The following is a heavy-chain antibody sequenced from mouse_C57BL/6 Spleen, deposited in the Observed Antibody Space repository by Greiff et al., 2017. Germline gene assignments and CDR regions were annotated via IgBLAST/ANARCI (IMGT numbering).Heavy chain of an antibody. Sequence: EVKLMESGPGLVKPSQSLSLTCSVTGYSITSGYYWNWIRQFPGNKLEWMGYISYDGSNNYNPSLKNRISITRDTSKNQFFLKLNSVTTEDTATYYCARNYGSSYGYWYFDVWGTGTTVTVSS. CDR1: GYSITSGYY. CDR2: ISYDGSN. D-gene: IGHD1-1*01. J-gene: IGHJ1*03. V-gene: IGHV3-6*01. CDR3: ARNYGSSYGYWYFDV.